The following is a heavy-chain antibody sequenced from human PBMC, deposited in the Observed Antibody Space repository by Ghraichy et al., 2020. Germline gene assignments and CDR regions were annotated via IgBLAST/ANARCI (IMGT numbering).Heavy chain of an antibody. CDR1: GFTFSSYE. CDR2: ISSSGSTI. V-gene: IGHV3-48*03. CDR3: AREDSSGWYLPFDY. Sequence: GGSLRLSCAASGFTFSSYEMNWVRQAPGKGLEWVSYISSSGSTIYYADSVKGRFTISRDNAKNSLYLQMNSLRAEDTAVYYCAREDSSGWYLPFDYWGQGTLVTVSS. D-gene: IGHD6-19*01. J-gene: IGHJ4*02.